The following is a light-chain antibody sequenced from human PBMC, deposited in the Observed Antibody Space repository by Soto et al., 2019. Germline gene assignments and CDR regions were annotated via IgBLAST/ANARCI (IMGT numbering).Light chain of an antibody. V-gene: IGKV1-5*01. CDR3: RQYSSFSPWT. CDR1: QTISSW. CDR2: DAS. Sequence: DIQMTQSPSTLSASVGDRVTITCRASQTISSWLAWYQQKPGKAPKLLIYDASSLQSGAPSRFSGSGSGTEFTLTISGLQPDDFATYYCRQYSSFSPWTFGQGTKVEIK. J-gene: IGKJ1*01.